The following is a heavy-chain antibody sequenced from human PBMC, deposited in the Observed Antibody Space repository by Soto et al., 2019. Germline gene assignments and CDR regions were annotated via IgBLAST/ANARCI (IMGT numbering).Heavy chain of an antibody. D-gene: IGHD1-1*01. Sequence: QLQLQESGSGLVRPSQTLSLTCAVSGGSISSGGYSWNWIRQPPGKGLEWIGYIYHSGITLYNASLKSRVTISVDKSKNQFSLKLSSVTAADTAVYYCARDQLEGNWFDPWGQGTLVTVSS. CDR2: IYHSGIT. V-gene: IGHV4-30-2*01. CDR3: ARDQLEGNWFDP. CDR1: GGSISSGGYS. J-gene: IGHJ5*02.